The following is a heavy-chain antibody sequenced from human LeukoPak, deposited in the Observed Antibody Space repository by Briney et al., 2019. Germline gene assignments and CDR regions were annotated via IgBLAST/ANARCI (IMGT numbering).Heavy chain of an antibody. V-gene: IGHV3-74*01. CDR3: SRDTFGHHDY. D-gene: IGHD3-10*01. Sequence: GGSLRLSCAASGYTFSSFWMHWARQAPGTGLVWVSRITPDGSYSTYADSVKGRFTISRDNARNTLFLQMNGLRAEDTAVYYCSRDTFGHHDYWGQGTLVTVSS. CDR1: GYTFSSFW. CDR2: ITPDGSYS. J-gene: IGHJ4*02.